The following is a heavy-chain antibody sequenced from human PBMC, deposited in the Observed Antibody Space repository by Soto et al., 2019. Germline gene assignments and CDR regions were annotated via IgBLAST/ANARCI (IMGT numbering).Heavy chain of an antibody. CDR2: VSAYNRNT. D-gene: IGHD1-26*01. CDR1: GYTFRNYG. CDR3: ARERQWDPLPY. J-gene: IGHJ4*02. V-gene: IGHV1-18*01. Sequence: VQLVQSGAEVKKPGASVKVSCEAYGYTFRNYGITWVRQAPGQGLEWIGWVSAYNRNTNYAQKFEDRVTMTTDTSTSIAYLELRRPRIDDTAVYYCARERQWDPLPYWGPGTLLVVS.